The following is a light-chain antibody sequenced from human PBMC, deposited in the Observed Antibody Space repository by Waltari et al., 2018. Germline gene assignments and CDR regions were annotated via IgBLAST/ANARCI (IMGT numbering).Light chain of an antibody. Sequence: QSALTQPASVSGSPGQSITISCTGPSSDVGSYNLVSWFQQYPDQAPKLIIFEVNKLPAGVSNLFAGSKSGNTAFLTTSGLQAEDEADYYCCSYAGSGIYVFGSGAKVTVL. V-gene: IGLV2-23*02. CDR3: CSYAGSGIYV. CDR1: SSDVGSYNL. CDR2: EVN. J-gene: IGLJ1*01.